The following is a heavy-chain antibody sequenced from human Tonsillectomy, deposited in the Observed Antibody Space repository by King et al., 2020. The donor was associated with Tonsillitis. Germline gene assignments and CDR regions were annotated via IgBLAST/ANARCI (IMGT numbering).Heavy chain of an antibody. D-gene: IGHD2-21*02. V-gene: IGHV4-59*01. CDR2: IYYSGST. Sequence: QLQESGPGLVKPSETLSLTCTVSGGSISSYYWSWIRQPPGKGLEWIGYIYYSGSTNYNPPLKSRFTISVDTSKNQFSLKLSSVTAADTAVYYCARRPVGGCGGDCYRPYYYYGMDVWGQGTTVTVSS. J-gene: IGHJ6*02. CDR1: GGSISSYY. CDR3: ARRPVGGCGGDCYRPYYYYGMDV.